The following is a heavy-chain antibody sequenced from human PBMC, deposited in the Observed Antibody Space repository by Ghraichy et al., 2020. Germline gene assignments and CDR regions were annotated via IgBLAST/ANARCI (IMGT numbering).Heavy chain of an antibody. CDR2: INSDGSST. J-gene: IGHJ4*02. D-gene: IGHD2-15*01. Sequence: GGSLRLSCAASGFTFSSYWMHWVRQAPGKGLVWVSRINSDGSSTSYADSVKGRFTISRDNAKNTLYLQMNSLRAEDTAVYYWARDSGIDGPVPRFDYWGQGTLVTVSS. V-gene: IGHV3-74*01. CDR3: ARDSGIDGPVPRFDY. CDR1: GFTFSSYW.